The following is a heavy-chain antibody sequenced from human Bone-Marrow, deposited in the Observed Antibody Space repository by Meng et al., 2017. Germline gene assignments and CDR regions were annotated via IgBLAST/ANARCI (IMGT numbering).Heavy chain of an antibody. CDR2: IRRDGSVT. CDR3: ARDKYDYVWGSFHGMDV. CDR1: GFTFSNYW. J-gene: IGHJ6*02. V-gene: IGHV3-74*01. Sequence: GESLKISCAASGFTFSNYWMNWVRLAPGTGLVWVSGIRRDGSVTGYADSVKGRFTISRDNAKNTLYLQMNSLRAEDTAVYYCARDKYDYVWGSFHGMDVWGQGTTVTVSS. D-gene: IGHD3-16*01.